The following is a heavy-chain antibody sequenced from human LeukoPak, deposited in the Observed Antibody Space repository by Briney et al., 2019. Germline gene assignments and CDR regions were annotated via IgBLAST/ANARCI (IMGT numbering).Heavy chain of an antibody. CDR2: INHSGIT. J-gene: IGHJ6*03. V-gene: IGHV4-34*01. Sequence: SETLSLTCAVYGRSFSGYYWTWIRQTPGKGLEWIGEINHSGITDYNPSLRSRVTISVDTSKNLFSLRLRSVTAADTAVYFCARGRVSSSTWYSTYYYYFYMDVWGKGTTVTVSS. D-gene: IGHD4-11*01. CDR3: ARGRVSSSTWYSTYYYYFYMDV. CDR1: GRSFSGYY.